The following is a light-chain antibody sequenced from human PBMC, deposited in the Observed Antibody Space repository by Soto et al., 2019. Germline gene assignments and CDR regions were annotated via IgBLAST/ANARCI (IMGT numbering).Light chain of an antibody. Sequence: QSALTQPASVSGSPGQSITISCTGTSSDVGAYNFVSWYQQFPGKAPKLMIYEVSNRPSGVSDRFSASKSGNTASLIISGLQAEDEADYYCSSQTGSATMVFGGGTKLTVL. V-gene: IGLV2-14*01. J-gene: IGLJ2*01. CDR2: EVS. CDR3: SSQTGSATMV. CDR1: SSDVGAYNF.